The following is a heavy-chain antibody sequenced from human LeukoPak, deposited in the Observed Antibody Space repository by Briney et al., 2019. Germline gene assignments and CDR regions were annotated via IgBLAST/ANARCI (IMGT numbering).Heavy chain of an antibody. J-gene: IGHJ6*03. CDR1: GGSFSGYY. V-gene: IGHV4-34*01. CDR2: INHSGST. CDR3: ARGRVSSSTWYSTYYYYFYMDV. D-gene: IGHD1-1*01. Sequence: SETLSLTCAVYGGSFSGYYWSWIRQPPGKGLEWIGDINHSGSTNYNPSLKSRVTISVDTTNNLFSLRLRSVTAAGTAVYFCARGRVSSSTWYSTYYYYFYMDVWGKGTTVTVSS.